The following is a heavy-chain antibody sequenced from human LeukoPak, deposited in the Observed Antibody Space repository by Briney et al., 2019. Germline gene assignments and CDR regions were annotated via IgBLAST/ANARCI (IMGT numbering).Heavy chain of an antibody. Sequence: ASVKVSCKASGYTFTDYGISWVRQAPGQGLEWMGWISAYNGSTNYAQKLQGRVTMTTDTSTSTAYMELRSLRSDDTAVYYCARANYYDSSGYYRLWGQGTLVTVSS. J-gene: IGHJ4*02. V-gene: IGHV1-18*01. CDR3: ARANYYDSSGYYRL. D-gene: IGHD3-22*01. CDR1: GYTFTDYG. CDR2: ISAYNGST.